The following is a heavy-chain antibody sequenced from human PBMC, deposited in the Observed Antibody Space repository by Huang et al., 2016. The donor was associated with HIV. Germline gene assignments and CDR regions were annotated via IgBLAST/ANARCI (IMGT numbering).Heavy chain of an antibody. CDR2: INQRGST. CDR1: GESFSGHF. J-gene: IGHJ3*01. Sequence: QVQLQQWGAGLVKPSETLSLTCAVYGESFSGHFWSWIRQPPGKGLQWIGEINQRGSTNFSPSLNSRITMSVDTSKKQFSRKLKSVTAADTAVYFCARSRRDGSSDAFDVWGQGSMVTVS. D-gene: IGHD6-25*01. CDR3: ARSRRDGSSDAFDV. V-gene: IGHV4-34*01.